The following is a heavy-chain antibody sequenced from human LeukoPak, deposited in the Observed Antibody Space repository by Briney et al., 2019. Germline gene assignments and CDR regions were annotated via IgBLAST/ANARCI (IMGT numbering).Heavy chain of an antibody. V-gene: IGHV3-48*01. CDR2: ISSSSSTI. J-gene: IGHJ3*02. CDR1: GFTFSSYS. CDR3: ARDTPAYDAFDI. Sequence: GGSLRLSCAASGFTFSSYSMNWVRQAPGKGLEWVSYISSSSSTIYYADSVKGRFTISRDNAKNSLYLQVNSLRAEDTAVYYCARDTPAYDAFDIWGQGTMVTVSS.